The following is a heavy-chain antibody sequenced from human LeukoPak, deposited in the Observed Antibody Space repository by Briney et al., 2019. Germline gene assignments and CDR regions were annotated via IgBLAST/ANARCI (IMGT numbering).Heavy chain of an antibody. V-gene: IGHV1-69*13. Sequence: SVKVSCKASGGTFSSYAISWVRQAPGQGLEWMGGIIPIFGTANYAQKFQGRVTITADESTSTAYMELSSLRSEDTAVYYCARDYSRTYYYDSSGYPYMDVWGKGTTVTVSS. D-gene: IGHD3-22*01. CDR2: IIPIFGTA. J-gene: IGHJ6*03. CDR1: GGTFSSYA. CDR3: ARDYSRTYYYDSSGYPYMDV.